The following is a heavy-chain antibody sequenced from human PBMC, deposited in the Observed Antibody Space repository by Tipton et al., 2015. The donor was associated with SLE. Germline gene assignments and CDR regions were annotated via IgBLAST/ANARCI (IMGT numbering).Heavy chain of an antibody. Sequence: TLSLTCTVSGGSFRSSSYYWVWIRQPPGKGLEWIGSIYHSGSTYYNPSLKSRVTISVDTSKNQFSLKLSSVTAADTAVYYCARDLAAVAIDPWGQGTLVTVSS. V-gene: IGHV4-39*07. CDR3: ARDLAAVAIDP. D-gene: IGHD6-13*01. J-gene: IGHJ5*02. CDR1: GGSFRSSSYY. CDR2: IYHSGST.